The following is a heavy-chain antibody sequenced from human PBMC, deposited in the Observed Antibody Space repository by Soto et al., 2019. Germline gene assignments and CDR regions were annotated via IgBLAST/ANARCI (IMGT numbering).Heavy chain of an antibody. J-gene: IGHJ6*01. V-gene: IGHV3-33*01. CDR3: ARDGQQLAPYAMDV. CDR1: GFTFGNNA. Sequence: QVQLVESGGNMVQPGRSLRLSCAASGFTFGNNAMHWVRHAAGKGLEWVAQIWFDGNNKYYTDSVKGRFTISRDNLKNTVYLQMDSLRADDTAVYDCARDGQQLAPYAMDVW. D-gene: IGHD6-13*01. CDR2: IWFDGNNK.